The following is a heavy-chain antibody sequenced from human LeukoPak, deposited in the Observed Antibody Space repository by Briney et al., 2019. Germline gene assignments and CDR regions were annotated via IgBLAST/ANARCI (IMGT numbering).Heavy chain of an antibody. D-gene: IGHD5-18*01. J-gene: IGHJ4*02. CDR3: ARARDWAGYSYGFYY. Sequence: SVKVSCKASGGTFSSYAISWVRQAPGQGLEWMGGVIPIFGTANYAQKFQGRVTITADESTSTAYMELSSLRSEDTAVYYCARARDWAGYSYGFYYWGQGTLVTVSS. CDR2: VIPIFGTA. CDR1: GGTFSSYA. V-gene: IGHV1-69*01.